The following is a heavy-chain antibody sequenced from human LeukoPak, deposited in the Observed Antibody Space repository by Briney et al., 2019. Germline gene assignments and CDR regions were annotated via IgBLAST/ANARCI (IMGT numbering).Heavy chain of an antibody. J-gene: IGHJ5*02. CDR2: IFYSGST. CDR1: GGSISNYY. D-gene: IGHD3-22*01. CDR3: ARGPRGTMISFDP. V-gene: IGHV4-59*01. Sequence: SETLSLTCIVSGGSISNYYWSWIRQPPGKGLEWIGYIFYSGSTDYNPSLKSRVTISIDTSKNQFSLKLSSVTAADTAVYYCARGPRGTMISFDPWGQGTLVPVSS.